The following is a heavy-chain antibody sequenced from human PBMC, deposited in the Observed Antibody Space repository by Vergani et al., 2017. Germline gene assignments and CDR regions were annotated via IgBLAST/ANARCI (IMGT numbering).Heavy chain of an antibody. CDR1: GFTFSSYA. CDR2: IRGSGGST. J-gene: IGHJ6*03. Sequence: EVQLLESGGGLVQPGGSLRLSCAASGFTFSSYAMCWVRQAPGKGLEWVSAIRGSGGSTYYADSVTRRVTISRDNAKNSLYLQMNSLIAEDTALYYCAKGHYYYYMDVWGKGTTVTVSS. CDR3: AKGHYYYYMDV. V-gene: IGHV3-23*01.